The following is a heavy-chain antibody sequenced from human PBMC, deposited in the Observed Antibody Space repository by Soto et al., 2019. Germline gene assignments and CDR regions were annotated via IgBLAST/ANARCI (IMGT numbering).Heavy chain of an antibody. CDR2: ISAYNGNT. J-gene: IGHJ4*02. D-gene: IGHD4-17*01. V-gene: IGHV1-18*01. Sequence: GASVKVSCKASGYTFTSYGISWVRQAPGQGLEWMGWISAYNGNTNYAQKLQGRVTMTTDTSTSTAYMELRSLRSDDTAVYYCARVRERGTGGDYDFDYWGQGTLVTVSS. CDR1: GYTFTSYG. CDR3: ARVRERGTGGDYDFDY.